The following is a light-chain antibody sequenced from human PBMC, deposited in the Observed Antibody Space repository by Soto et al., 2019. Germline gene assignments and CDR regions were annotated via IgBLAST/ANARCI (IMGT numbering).Light chain of an antibody. J-gene: IGKJ4*01. Sequence: IVLTQSPGTLSLSPGEGATLSCRASQSVNSLYFAWYQQKPGQAPRLLIYGASSRATGIPVRFSGSGSGTDFTLTISRLEPEDFAVYYCQYYSGSQTFGGGTKVEIK. V-gene: IGKV3-20*01. CDR1: QSVNSLY. CDR2: GAS. CDR3: QYYSGSQT.